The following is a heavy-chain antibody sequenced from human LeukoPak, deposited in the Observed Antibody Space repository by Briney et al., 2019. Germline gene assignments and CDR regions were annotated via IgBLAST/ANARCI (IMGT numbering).Heavy chain of an antibody. CDR2: ISGSSSTI. CDR3: ATPFDY. Sequence: GGSLRLSCAASGFTFSTYSMNWVRQAPGKGLEWVSYISGSSSTIYYADSVKGRFTISRDNAKNSLYLQMNSLRAEDTAVYYCATPFDYWGQGTLVTVSS. J-gene: IGHJ4*02. V-gene: IGHV3-48*01. CDR1: GFTFSTYS.